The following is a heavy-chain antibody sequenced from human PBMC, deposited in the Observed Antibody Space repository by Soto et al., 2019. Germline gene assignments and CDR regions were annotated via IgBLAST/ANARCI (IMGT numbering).Heavy chain of an antibody. CDR1: GGSISSGGYS. CDR2: IYHSGST. D-gene: IGHD6-6*01. J-gene: IGHJ5*02. V-gene: IGHV4-30-2*03. Sequence: PSETLSLTCAVSGGSISSGGYSWSWIRQPPGKGLEWIGYIYHSGSTYYNPSLKSRVTISVDTSKNQFSLKLSSVTAADTAVYYCARLTSIAANNWFDPWGQGTLVTVSS. CDR3: ARLTSIAANNWFDP.